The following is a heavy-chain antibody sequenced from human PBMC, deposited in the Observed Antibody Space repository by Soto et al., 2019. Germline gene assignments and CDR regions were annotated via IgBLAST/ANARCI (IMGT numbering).Heavy chain of an antibody. Sequence: SETLSLTCTVSGGSISSYYCSWIRHPPGKGLQWIGCIYYSGSTNYNPSLKSRVTISVDTSKNQFSLKLSSVTAADTAVYYCARQKRTIFGVALRPNNWFDPWGQGTLVTVSS. D-gene: IGHD3-3*01. CDR2: IYYSGST. CDR1: GGSISSYY. V-gene: IGHV4-59*01. J-gene: IGHJ5*02. CDR3: ARQKRTIFGVALRPNNWFDP.